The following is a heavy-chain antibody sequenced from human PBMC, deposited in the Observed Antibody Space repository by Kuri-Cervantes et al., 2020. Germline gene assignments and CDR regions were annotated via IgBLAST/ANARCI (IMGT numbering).Heavy chain of an antibody. V-gene: IGHV3-9*01. CDR2: ITWNSDTI. CDR3: ARSYYDSSGLSGMDV. CDR1: GFTFDDYA. J-gene: IGHJ6*02. D-gene: IGHD3-22*01. Sequence: SLKISCAASGFTFDDYAMHWVRQSPGKGLEWVSGITWNSDTIDYADSVKGRFTISRDNSKNTVYLQMNSLRAEDTAVYYCARSYYDSSGLSGMDVWGQGTTVTVSS.